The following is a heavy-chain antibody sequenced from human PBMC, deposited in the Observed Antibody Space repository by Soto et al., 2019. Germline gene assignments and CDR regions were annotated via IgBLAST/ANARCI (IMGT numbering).Heavy chain of an antibody. CDR2: INPNSGGT. J-gene: IGHJ4*02. D-gene: IGHD3-9*01. CDR3: ARDYNILTGYLWA. V-gene: IGHV1-2*02. CDR1: GYSFTDCY. Sequence: ASVKVSCKASGYSFTDCYMHWVRQAPGQGFEWVGWINPNSGGTSYARKFQGRVTMTRDTSISTANMELTSLTSDATAVSYCARDYNILTGYLWAWGQGXLVTVS.